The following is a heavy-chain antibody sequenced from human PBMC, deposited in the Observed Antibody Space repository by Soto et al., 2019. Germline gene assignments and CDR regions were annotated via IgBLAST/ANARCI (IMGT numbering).Heavy chain of an antibody. J-gene: IGHJ4*02. V-gene: IGHV3-7*01. Sequence: GGSLRLSCAASGFTFSSYWMSWVRQAPGKGLEWVANIKQDGSEKYYVDSVKGRFTISRDNAKNSLYLQMNSLRAEDTAVYYCAVTPTTVVIDYWGQGTLVTVSS. CDR2: IKQDGSEK. CDR1: GFTFSSYW. D-gene: IGHD4-17*01. CDR3: AVTPTTVVIDY.